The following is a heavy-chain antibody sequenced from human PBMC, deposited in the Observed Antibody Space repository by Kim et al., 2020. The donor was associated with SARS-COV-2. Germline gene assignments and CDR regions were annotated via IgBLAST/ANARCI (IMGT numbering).Heavy chain of an antibody. CDR2: INPSGGST. J-gene: IGHJ4*02. D-gene: IGHD3-22*01. CDR1: GYTFTSYY. CDR3: ARSVYSGSGASGYEYYFDY. Sequence: ASVKVSCKASGYTFTSYYMHWVRQAPGQGLEWMGIINPSGGSTSYAQKFQGRVTMTRDTSTSTVYMELSSLRSEDTAVYYCARSVYSGSGASGYEYYFDYWGQGTLVTVSS. V-gene: IGHV1-46*01.